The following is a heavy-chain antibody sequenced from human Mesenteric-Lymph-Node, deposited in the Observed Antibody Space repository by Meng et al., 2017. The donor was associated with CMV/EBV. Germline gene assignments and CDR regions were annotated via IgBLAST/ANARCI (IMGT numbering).Heavy chain of an antibody. J-gene: IGHJ3*02. D-gene: IGHD3-16*01. CDR3: ARAGGLASAFDI. V-gene: IGHV3-66*02. Sequence: ESLKIFRAASGFHVSSNYMSWVRPAPGKGLEWVSVIYSGGSTYYADPVKGRVTISRDNSKNTLYLQMNSLRAEDTAGYYCARAGGLASAFDIWGQGTMVTVSS. CDR2: IYSGGST. CDR1: GFHVSSNY.